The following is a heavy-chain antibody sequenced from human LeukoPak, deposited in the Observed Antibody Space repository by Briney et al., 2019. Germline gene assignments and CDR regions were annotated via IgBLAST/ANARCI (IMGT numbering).Heavy chain of an antibody. CDR1: GYTFTCYD. D-gene: IGHD1-26*01. V-gene: IGHV1-8*01. CDR3: ARVYSGRYCFDY. J-gene: IGHJ4*02. Sequence: ASVKVSCKASGYTFTCYDINWVRQATGQGLEWMGWMNPNSGNTGYAQKFQGRVTMTRNTSISTAYMELSSLRSEDTAVYYCARVYSGRYCFDYWGQGTLVTVSS. CDR2: MNPNSGNT.